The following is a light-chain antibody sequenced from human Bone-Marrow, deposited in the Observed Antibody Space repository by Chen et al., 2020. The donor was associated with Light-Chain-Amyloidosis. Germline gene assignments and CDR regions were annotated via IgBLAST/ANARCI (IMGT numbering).Light chain of an antibody. CDR1: NIGSTS. Sequence: SYVLPQPSSLSVAPRQTATIACGGNNIGSTSVHWYQQTPGQAPLLVVYDDSDRPSGIPERLSGSNSGNTATLTISRVEAGDEADYYCQVWDRSSDRPVFGGGTKLTVL. J-gene: IGLJ3*02. CDR3: QVWDRSSDRPV. V-gene: IGLV3-21*02. CDR2: DDS.